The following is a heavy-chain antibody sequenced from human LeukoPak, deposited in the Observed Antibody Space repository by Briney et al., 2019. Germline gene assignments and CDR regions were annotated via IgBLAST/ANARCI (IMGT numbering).Heavy chain of an antibody. CDR2: IKQDGSEK. V-gene: IGHV3-7*01. CDR3: ARGQRSAVDY. CDR1: GFTFSSYG. D-gene: IGHD6-25*01. J-gene: IGHJ4*02. Sequence: GTLRLSCAASGFTFSSYGMSWVRQAPGKGLEWVANIKQDGSEKYYVDSVKGRFTISRDNAKNSLYLQMNSLRAEDTAVYYCARGQRSAVDYWGQGTLVTVSS.